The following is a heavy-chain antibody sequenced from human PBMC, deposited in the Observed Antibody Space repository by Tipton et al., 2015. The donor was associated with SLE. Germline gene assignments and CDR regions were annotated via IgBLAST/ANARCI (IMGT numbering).Heavy chain of an antibody. J-gene: IGHJ3*02. Sequence: TLSLTCTVSGASITPYYWSWIRQPPGKGLEWIGYIHYSGTTHDNPSLKSRVTMSVDMSKNQFSPRLTSVTAADTAVYYCARTLGAIAHTVYDAFDIWGQGKMVTVSS. CDR1: GASITPYY. CDR2: IHYSGTT. V-gene: IGHV4-59*01. CDR3: ARTLGAIAHTVYDAFDI. D-gene: IGHD1-26*01.